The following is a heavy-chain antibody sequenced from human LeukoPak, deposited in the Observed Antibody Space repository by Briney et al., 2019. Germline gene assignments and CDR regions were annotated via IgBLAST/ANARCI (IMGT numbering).Heavy chain of an antibody. CDR1: GFTFSSYG. D-gene: IGHD3-10*01. J-gene: IGHJ5*02. V-gene: IGHV3-30*03. CDR2: ISYDGSNK. Sequence: GGSLRLSCAASGFTFSSYGMHWVRQAPGKGLEWVAVISYDGSNKYYADSVKGRFTIPRDNAKNTLYLQLNSLKPEDTAVYYCARDSGSGSPNKWFDPWGQGTLVTVSS. CDR3: ARDSGSGSPNKWFDP.